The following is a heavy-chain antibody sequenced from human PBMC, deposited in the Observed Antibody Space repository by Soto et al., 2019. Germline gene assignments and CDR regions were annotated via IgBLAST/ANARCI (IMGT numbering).Heavy chain of an antibody. D-gene: IGHD6-13*01. CDR3: ARLIAAAGTDY. CDR2: ISVSRSST. J-gene: IGHJ4*01. V-gene: IGHV3-23*01. CDR1: GFTFSSYA. Sequence: EVQLLESGGGLVQPGGSLRLSCAASGFTFSSYAMSWVRQAPGKGLEWVSSISVSRSSTYYADSVRGRFTISRDNSKTTLYLQMNNLRAEDTAVYYCARLIAAAGTDYWGHGTLVTVSS.